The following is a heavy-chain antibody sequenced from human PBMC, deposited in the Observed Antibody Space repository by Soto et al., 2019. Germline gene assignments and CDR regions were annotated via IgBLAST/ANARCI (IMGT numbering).Heavy chain of an antibody. V-gene: IGHV1-18*01. J-gene: IGHJ4*02. CDR2: ISPLKGNT. CDR3: ARSGEHPFDY. Sequence: VQLIQSAGEVKRPGASVKVSCKASGYTFTNYVIHWIRQAPGQGLEWMAWISPLKGNTNYAQKVQGRVTVTTDTSTNTVYMHLSGLRSDDTALYFCARSGEHPFDYLGQGSLVTVSS. CDR1: GYTFTNYV. D-gene: IGHD5-12*01.